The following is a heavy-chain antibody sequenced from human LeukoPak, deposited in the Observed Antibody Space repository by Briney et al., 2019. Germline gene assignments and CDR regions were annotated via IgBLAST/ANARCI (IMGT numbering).Heavy chain of an antibody. CDR1: GGSFSGYY. Sequence: SETLSLTCAFYGGSFSGYYWSWIRQPPGKGLEWIGEINHSGGTKYNPSLKSRVTISVDTSKNQFSLKLSSVTAADTAVYYCATTTIRLGYWGQGTLVTVSS. CDR3: ATTTIRLGY. CDR2: INHSGGT. J-gene: IGHJ4*02. V-gene: IGHV4-34*01. D-gene: IGHD1-26*01.